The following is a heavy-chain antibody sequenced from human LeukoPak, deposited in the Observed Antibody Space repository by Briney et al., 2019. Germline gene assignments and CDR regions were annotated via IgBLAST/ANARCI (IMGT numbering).Heavy chain of an antibody. J-gene: IGHJ4*02. Sequence: GASVKVSCKASGYTFTDSYMHWVRQAPGQGLKWMGWINPYSGGTNYAQEFQGRVTMTRDTPISTAYMELSRPTSDDTAVYYCARKSASGYYSNFDYWGQGTLVTVSS. D-gene: IGHD3-22*01. CDR1: GYTFTDSY. V-gene: IGHV1-2*02. CDR2: INPYSGGT. CDR3: ARKSASGYYSNFDY.